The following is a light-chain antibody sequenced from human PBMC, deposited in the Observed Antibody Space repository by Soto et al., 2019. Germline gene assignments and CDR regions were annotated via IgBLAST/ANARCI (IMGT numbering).Light chain of an antibody. Sequence: DIQMTQSPSTLSGSVGDRVTITCRASQSISSWLAWYQQKPGKAPKLLIYDASSLQSGVPSRFSGSGSGTEFTLTISSLQPEDFATYYCQQYSSYVTFGQGTKVDIK. CDR3: QQYSSYVT. J-gene: IGKJ1*01. V-gene: IGKV1-5*01. CDR1: QSISSW. CDR2: DAS.